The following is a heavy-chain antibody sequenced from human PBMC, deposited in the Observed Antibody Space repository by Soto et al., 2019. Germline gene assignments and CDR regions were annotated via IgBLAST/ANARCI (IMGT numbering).Heavy chain of an antibody. CDR3: ATAPCRGSRCYLLYSFDQ. V-gene: IGHV3-11*06. CDR1: GLTLSKYH. J-gene: IGHJ4*02. Sequence: APYGLTLSKYHTSRISETSEKGREWVSYISNSSDYTNYADSVKGRFTISRDNAKNSLYLQMNSLRAEDAAVYYCATAPCRGSRCYLLYSFDQWGQGTLVTVSS. D-gene: IGHD2-15*01. CDR2: ISNSSDYT.